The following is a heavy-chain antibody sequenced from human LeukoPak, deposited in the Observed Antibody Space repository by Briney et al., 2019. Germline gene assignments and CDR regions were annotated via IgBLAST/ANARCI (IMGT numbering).Heavy chain of an antibody. CDR1: GGSISSGGYY. J-gene: IGHJ5*02. CDR2: IYHSGST. V-gene: IGHV4-30-2*01. CDR3: ARSHPPSSWYWFDP. Sequence: SETLSLTCTVSGGSISSGGYYWSWIRQPPGKGLEWIGYIYHSGSTYYNPSLKSRVTISVDRSKNQFSLKLSSVTAADTAVYYCARSHPPSSWYWFDPWGQGTLVTVSS. D-gene: IGHD6-13*01.